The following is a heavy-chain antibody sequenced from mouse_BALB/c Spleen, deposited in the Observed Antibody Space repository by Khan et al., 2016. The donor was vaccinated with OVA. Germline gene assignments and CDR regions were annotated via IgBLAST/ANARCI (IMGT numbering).Heavy chain of an antibody. V-gene: IGHV2-4-1*01. CDR1: GFSLITYG. CDR2: IWSDGST. J-gene: IGHJ3*01. D-gene: IGHD2-12*01. Sequence: QVQLKQSGPDLVQPSQSLSITCTVSGFSLITYGVHWVRQSPGKGLEWLGVIWSDGSTDYNAAFISRLSITKDNSKSQVFFKMNSLQADDTAICYCARNSYRYDFTYWGRGTLVTVSA. CDR3: ARNSYRYDFTY.